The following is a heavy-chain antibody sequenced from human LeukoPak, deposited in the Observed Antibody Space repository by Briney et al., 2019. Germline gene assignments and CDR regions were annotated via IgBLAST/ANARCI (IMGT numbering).Heavy chain of an antibody. V-gene: IGHV3-30*18. D-gene: IGHD1-26*01. J-gene: IGHJ4*02. Sequence: PGGSLRLSCAASGFTFSSYAMSWVRQAPGKGLEWVAVISYDGSNKYYADSVKGRFTISRDNSKNTLYLQMNSLRAEDTAVYYCAKDGILWELRPGYFDYWGQGTLVTVSS. CDR2: ISYDGSNK. CDR3: AKDGILWELRPGYFDY. CDR1: GFTFSSYA.